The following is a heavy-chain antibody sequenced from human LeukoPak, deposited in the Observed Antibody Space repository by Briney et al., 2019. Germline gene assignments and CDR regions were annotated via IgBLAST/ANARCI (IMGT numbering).Heavy chain of an antibody. CDR3: ARGPHYDFWSGSIQRFDH. V-gene: IGHV1-69*13. D-gene: IGHD3-3*01. J-gene: IGHJ4*02. CDR2: IIPIFGTA. Sequence: ASVKVSCKASGGTFSSYAISWVRQAPGQGLEWMGGIIPIFGTANYAQKFQGRVTITADESTSTAYMELSSLRSEDTAVYYCARGPHYDFWSGSIQRFDHWGQGTLVTVSS. CDR1: GGTFSSYA.